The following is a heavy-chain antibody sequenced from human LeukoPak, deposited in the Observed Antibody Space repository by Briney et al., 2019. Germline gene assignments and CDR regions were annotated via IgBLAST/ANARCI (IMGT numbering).Heavy chain of an antibody. J-gene: IGHJ4*02. Sequence: SETLSLTCTVSGGSISSYYWSWIRQPAGKGLEWIGRIYTSGSTNYNPSLKSRVTMSVDTSKNQFSLKLSSVTAADTAVYHCARGGDYVWGSLYYFDYWGQGTLVTVSS. CDR3: ARGGDYVWGSLYYFDY. V-gene: IGHV4-4*07. CDR1: GGSISSYY. D-gene: IGHD3-16*01. CDR2: IYTSGST.